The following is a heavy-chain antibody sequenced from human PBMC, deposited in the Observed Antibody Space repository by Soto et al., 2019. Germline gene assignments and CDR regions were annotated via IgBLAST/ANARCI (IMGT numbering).Heavy chain of an antibody. CDR2: ISWNSGSI. Sequence: GGSMRLSCAASGFTFDDYAMHWVRQAPGKGLEWVSGISWNSGSIGYADSVKGRFTISRDNAKNSLYLQMNSLRAEDTALYYCAKDKAYGSGSYFTNFDYWGQGTLVTVSS. CDR3: AKDKAYGSGSYFTNFDY. D-gene: IGHD3-10*01. J-gene: IGHJ4*02. CDR1: GFTFDDYA. V-gene: IGHV3-9*01.